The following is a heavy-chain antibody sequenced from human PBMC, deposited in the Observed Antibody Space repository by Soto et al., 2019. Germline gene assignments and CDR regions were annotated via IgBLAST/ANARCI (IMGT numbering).Heavy chain of an antibody. D-gene: IGHD6-25*01. J-gene: IGHJ3*02. Sequence: PGESLKISCKASGYSFTTYWIGWVRQMPGKGLEWMGIIYPGDSDTRYSPSFQGQVTISADKSISTAYLQWSSLKASDTAMYYCARPRGYHPNRPEEDAFDIWGQGTMVTVSS. CDR3: ARPRGYHPNRPEEDAFDI. V-gene: IGHV5-51*01. CDR1: GYSFTTYW. CDR2: IYPGDSDT.